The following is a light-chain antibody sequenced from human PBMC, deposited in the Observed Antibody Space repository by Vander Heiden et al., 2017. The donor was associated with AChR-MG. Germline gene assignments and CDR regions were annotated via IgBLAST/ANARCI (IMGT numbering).Light chain of an antibody. V-gene: IGLV2-18*02. CDR2: EVT. CDR1: SSDVGSYKR. CDR3: SSYTTSSTYI. J-gene: IGLJ1*01. Sequence: QSALTQPPSVSGSPGQSVTIPCTGTSSDVGSYKRVSWYQQPPGTAPKLMIYEVTSRPSGVPDRFSGSKSGNTASLTISGLQAEDEGDYYCSSYTTSSTYIFGTGTKVSVL.